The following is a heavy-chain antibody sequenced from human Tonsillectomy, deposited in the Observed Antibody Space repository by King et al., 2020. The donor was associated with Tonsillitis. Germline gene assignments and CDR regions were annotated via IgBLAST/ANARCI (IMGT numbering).Heavy chain of an antibody. CDR3: ARRRCSTTSCYLDDAFDI. CDR1: GFTFSSYA. Sequence: VQLVESGGGLVQPGGSLRLSCAASGFTFSSYAMTWVRQAPGKGLEWVSGISNSGGRTFYSDSVKGRFAISRDNSKYTLFLQMGSLRAEDTALYYCARRRCSTTSCYLDDAFDIWGQGTMVTVSS. J-gene: IGHJ3*02. V-gene: IGHV3-23*04. CDR2: ISNSGGRT. D-gene: IGHD2-2*01.